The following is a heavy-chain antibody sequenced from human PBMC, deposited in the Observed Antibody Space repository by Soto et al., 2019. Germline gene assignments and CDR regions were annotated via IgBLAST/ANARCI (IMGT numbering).Heavy chain of an antibody. Sequence: QITLKESGPTLVKPTQTLTLTCTFSVFSLSTSGVGVGWIRQPPGKALEWLALIYWNDDKRYSPSLKSRLTIAKDTSKNQVVLTMTNMDPVDTATYYCAHKEYSSSSGAFDIWGQGTMVTVSS. CDR2: IYWNDDK. J-gene: IGHJ3*02. CDR1: VFSLSTSGVG. V-gene: IGHV2-5*01. D-gene: IGHD6-6*01. CDR3: AHKEYSSSSGAFDI.